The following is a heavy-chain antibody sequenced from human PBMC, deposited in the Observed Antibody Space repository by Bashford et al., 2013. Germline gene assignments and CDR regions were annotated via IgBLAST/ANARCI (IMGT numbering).Heavy chain of an antibody. V-gene: IGHV4-31*03. Sequence: SETLSLTCTVSGGSISSGGYYWSWIRQHPGKGLEWIGYIYYSGSTYYNPSLKSRVTISVDTSKNQFSLKLTSVTAADTAVYYCARTPSQTADYYDSSGFYGAFDCWGQGTLVTVSS. CDR2: IYYSGST. D-gene: IGHD3-22*01. CDR3: ARTPSQTADYYDSSGFYGAFDC. CDR1: GGSISSGGYY. J-gene: IGHJ4*02.